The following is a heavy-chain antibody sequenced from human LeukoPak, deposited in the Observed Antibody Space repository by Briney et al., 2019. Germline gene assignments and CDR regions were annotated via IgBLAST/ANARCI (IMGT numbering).Heavy chain of an antibody. V-gene: IGHV3-7*03. CDR3: ARDFPGIGRGTFDF. D-gene: IGHD3-10*01. CDR2: INQDGSDM. CDR1: GFIFNTFW. Sequence: GGSLRLSCAATGFIFNTFWMNWVRLTPGKGLEWVAKINQDGSDMYYVDSVKGRFFVSRDNARNLVYLQMNSLRVDDTAVYYCARDFPGIGRGTFDFWGQGTIIIVSS. J-gene: IGHJ3*01.